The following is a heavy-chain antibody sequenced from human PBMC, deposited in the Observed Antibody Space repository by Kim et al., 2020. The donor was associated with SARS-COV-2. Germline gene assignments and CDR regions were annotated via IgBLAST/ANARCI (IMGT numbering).Heavy chain of an antibody. CDR2: ISWNSGSI. D-gene: IGHD3-10*01. Sequence: GGSLRLSCAASGFTFDDYAMHWVRQAPGKGLEWVSGISWNSGSIGYADSVKGRFTISRDNAKNSLYLQMNSLRAEDTALYYCAKDISTMVRGVIPYYGMDVWGQGTTVTVSS. V-gene: IGHV3-9*01. CDR1: GFTFDDYA. CDR3: AKDISTMVRGVIPYYGMDV. J-gene: IGHJ6*02.